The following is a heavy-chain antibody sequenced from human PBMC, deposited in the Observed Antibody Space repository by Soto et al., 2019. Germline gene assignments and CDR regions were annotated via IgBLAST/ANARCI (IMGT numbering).Heavy chain of an antibody. J-gene: IGHJ4*02. Sequence: QVQLQESGPGLVKPSETLSLTCTVSGGSIRSHYWSWIRQPPGKGLEWIGYIYYSGSTNYNPSLKSRVTISADTSKNQFSLKLSSVTAADTAVYYCSTLYDSSGYSSPGAVDYWGQGTLVTVSS. CDR1: GGSIRSHY. CDR2: IYYSGST. V-gene: IGHV4-59*11. D-gene: IGHD3-22*01. CDR3: STLYDSSGYSSPGAVDY.